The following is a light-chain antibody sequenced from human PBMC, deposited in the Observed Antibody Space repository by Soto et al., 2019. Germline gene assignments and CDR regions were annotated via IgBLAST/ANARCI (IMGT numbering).Light chain of an antibody. V-gene: IGLV2-14*01. J-gene: IGLJ3*02. CDR1: SSDVGGYNF. CDR2: EDS. CDR3: SSYINSSTLV. Sequence: QSALTQPASVSGSPGQSITISCTGTSSDVGGYNFVSWYQHHPGKAPKLLIYEDSNRPSGVSNRFSGSKSGNTASLTISGLQAEDEADYYCSSYINSSTLVFGGGTQVTVL.